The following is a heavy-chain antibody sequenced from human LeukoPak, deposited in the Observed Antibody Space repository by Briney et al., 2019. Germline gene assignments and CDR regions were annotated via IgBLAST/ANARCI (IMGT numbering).Heavy chain of an antibody. CDR1: RFTFSSYV. CDR2: ISGSGAST. D-gene: IGHD6-19*01. Sequence: GGSLRLSCAASRFTFSSYVMGWVRQAPGKGLEWVSSISGSGASTYYADSVRGRFTISRDNSKDTLYLQMSSLRADDTAIYFCAKGSSYSSDYYFDYWGQGTLVTVSS. J-gene: IGHJ4*02. CDR3: AKGSSYSSDYYFDY. V-gene: IGHV3-23*01.